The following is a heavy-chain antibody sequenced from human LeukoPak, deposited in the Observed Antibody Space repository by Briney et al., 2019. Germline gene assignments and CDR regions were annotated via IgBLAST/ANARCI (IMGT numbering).Heavy chain of an antibody. V-gene: IGHV3-66*01. CDR2: IYSGGGT. J-gene: IGHJ4*02. D-gene: IGHD5-18*01. Sequence: GGSLRLSCAASGFTVSDNYMGWVRQAPGKGLEWVSFIYSGGGTSYADSVKGRFTISRDNSKNTLYLQMNSLRAEDTALYYCVKGGGYSYGYYYWGQGTLVTVSS. CDR1: GFTVSDNY. CDR3: VKGGGYSYGYYY.